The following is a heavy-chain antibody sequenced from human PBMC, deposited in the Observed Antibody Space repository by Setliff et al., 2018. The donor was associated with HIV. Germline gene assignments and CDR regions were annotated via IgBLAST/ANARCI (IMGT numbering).Heavy chain of an antibody. CDR2: LIPIFGTA. Sequence: GASVKVSCKASGSTFSTYAISWVRQAPGQGLEWMGDLIPIFGTASYAQKFQGRVTVTADKSTSTAYMELSSLRSEDTAVYYCASESGGRDDAFDIWGQGTMVTVSS. D-gene: IGHD2-15*01. CDR3: ASESGGRDDAFDI. CDR1: GSTFSTYA. V-gene: IGHV1-69*06. J-gene: IGHJ3*02.